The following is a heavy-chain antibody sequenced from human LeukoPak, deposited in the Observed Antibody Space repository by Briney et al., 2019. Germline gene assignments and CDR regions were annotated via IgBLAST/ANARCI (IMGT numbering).Heavy chain of an antibody. V-gene: IGHV3-74*01. CDR3: ARGPTTIFGASGWNHYYYYMDV. CDR1: EFIFSSFW. Sequence: QPGGSLRLSCTASEFIFSSFWMHWVRQAPGKGLVWVSRINSDGISTTYADSVKGRFTISRDNSKNTLYLQMNSLRAEDTAVYYCARGPTTIFGASGWNHYYYYMDVWGKGTTVTVSS. J-gene: IGHJ6*03. D-gene: IGHD3-3*01. CDR2: INSDGIST.